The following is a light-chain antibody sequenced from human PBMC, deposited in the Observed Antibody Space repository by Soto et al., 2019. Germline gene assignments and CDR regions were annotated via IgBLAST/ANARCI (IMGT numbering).Light chain of an antibody. CDR2: GAS. J-gene: IGKJ2*01. CDR1: QSVSSDS. CDR3: QQYGSSPPT. Sequence: EIVLTQSPCILSLSPGERATLSCRASQSVSSDSLAWYQQKPGQAPRLLIYGASSRATGIPDRFSGSGSGTDFTLTVSRLEPEDFAVFYCQQYGSSPPTFGQGTKVDIK. V-gene: IGKV3-20*01.